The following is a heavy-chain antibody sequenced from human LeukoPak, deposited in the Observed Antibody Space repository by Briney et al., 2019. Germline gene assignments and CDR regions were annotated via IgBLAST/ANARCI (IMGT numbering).Heavy chain of an antibody. CDR2: ISDSGGSA. D-gene: IGHD2-2*01. CDR1: RFTFSTYG. J-gene: IGHJ4*02. Sequence: GGSLRLSCAASRFTFSTYGMHWVRQAPGKGLEWVSAISDSGGSAYYADSVKGRFTISRDNSKNTLYLQMNSLRAEDTAVYYCAKGVVVAPDVTPFDYWGQGTLATVSS. CDR3: AKGVVVAPDVTPFDY. V-gene: IGHV3-23*01.